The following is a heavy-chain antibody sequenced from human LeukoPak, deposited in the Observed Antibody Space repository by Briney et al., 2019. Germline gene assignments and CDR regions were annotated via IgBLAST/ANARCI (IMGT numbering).Heavy chain of an antibody. D-gene: IGHD6-13*01. V-gene: IGHV1-8*03. J-gene: IGHJ6*03. CDR3: ARVIRYGSSWYGYYYYYMDV. Sequence: ASVKVSCKASGYTFTSYDINWVRQATGQGLEWMGWMNPNSGNTGYAQKFQGRVTITRNTSISTAYMELSSLRSEDTAVYYCARVIRYGSSWYGYYYYYMDVWGKGTTVTVSS. CDR2: MNPNSGNT. CDR1: GYTFTSYD.